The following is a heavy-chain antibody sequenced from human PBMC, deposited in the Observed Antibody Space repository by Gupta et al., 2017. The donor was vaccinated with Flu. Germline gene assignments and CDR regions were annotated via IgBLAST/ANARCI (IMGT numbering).Heavy chain of an antibody. J-gene: IGHJ4*02. D-gene: IGHD3-10*01. Sequence: YSPSLKSRLTITRDTSKNQVVLTMTNMDPVDTATYYCAHREYDSSGDRFDYWGQGNLVTVSS. V-gene: IGHV2-5*01. CDR3: AHREYDSSGDRFDY.